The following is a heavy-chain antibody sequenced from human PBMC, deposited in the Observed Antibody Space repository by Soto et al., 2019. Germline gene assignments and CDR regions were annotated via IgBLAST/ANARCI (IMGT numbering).Heavy chain of an antibody. Sequence: QVHLQESGPGLVKPSETLSLTCTVSGDSVSSGSSHWNWIRQPPGKGLEWIGYIYSSGSTSYNPSRKSRVTISVDTSKNQFSLKLRSVTAADTAVYYCASLINAAFDFWGQGTLVTVSS. CDR1: GDSVSSGSSH. V-gene: IGHV4-61*01. CDR2: IYSSGST. J-gene: IGHJ4*02. D-gene: IGHD3-10*01. CDR3: ASLINAAFDF.